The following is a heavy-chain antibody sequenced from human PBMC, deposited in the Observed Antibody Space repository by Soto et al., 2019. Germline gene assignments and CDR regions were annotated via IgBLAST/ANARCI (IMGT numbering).Heavy chain of an antibody. CDR3: ARHAYDFWSGHPNPRYYYGMDV. CDR1: GYSFTSYW. V-gene: IGHV5-51*01. CDR2: IYPGDSNT. J-gene: IGHJ6*02. Sequence: GESLKISCKGSGYSFTSYWIGWVRQMPGKGLEWMGIIYPGDSNTRYSPSLQGQVTNSVDKSISTANLQWSSLKATDTAMFYCARHAYDFWSGHPNPRYYYGMDVWGQGTTVTVSS. D-gene: IGHD3-3*01.